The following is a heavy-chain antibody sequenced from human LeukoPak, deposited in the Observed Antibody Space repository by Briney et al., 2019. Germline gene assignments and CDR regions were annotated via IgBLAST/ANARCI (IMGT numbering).Heavy chain of an antibody. CDR1: GCTFSSYA. J-gene: IGHJ1*01. Sequence: SVKLSCKASGCTFSSYAISWVRQAPGQGLEWMGGIIPIFGTANYAQNLQGRVTISTDESTSTAYMELSSLRYEDTAVYYCARVACSGGSCYFEYFQHWGQGTLVTVSS. CDR3: ARVACSGGSCYFEYFQH. D-gene: IGHD2-15*01. V-gene: IGHV1-69*05. CDR2: IIPIFGTA.